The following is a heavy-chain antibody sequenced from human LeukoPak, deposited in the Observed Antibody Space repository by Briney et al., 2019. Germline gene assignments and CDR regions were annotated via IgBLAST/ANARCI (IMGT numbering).Heavy chain of an antibody. CDR1: GFTFSNYA. CDR2: ISNRGGST. V-gene: IGHV3-23*01. Sequence: PGGSLRLSCAASGFTFSNYAMSWVRQAPGKGLEWVSSISNRGGSTYHADSVKGRFTISRDNSKNTLYLQVNSLRAGDTAVYYCAKRNGGLGGEIDYWGQGTLVTVSS. CDR3: AKRNGGLGGEIDY. D-gene: IGHD3-16*01. J-gene: IGHJ4*02.